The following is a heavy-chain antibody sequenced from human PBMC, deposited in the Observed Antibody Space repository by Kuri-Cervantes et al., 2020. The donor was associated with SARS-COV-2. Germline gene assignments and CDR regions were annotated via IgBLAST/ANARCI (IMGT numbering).Heavy chain of an antibody. Sequence: GESLKISCAASGFTVSSNYMSWVRQAPGKGLEWVSVIYSGGSTYYADSVKGRFTISRDNSKNTLYLQMNSLRAEDTAVYYCARVDRTGGNAFVGYWGQGTLVTVSS. CDR3: ARVDRTGGNAFVGY. V-gene: IGHV3-53*01. D-gene: IGHD4-23*01. CDR2: IYSGGST. J-gene: IGHJ4*02. CDR1: GFTVSSNY.